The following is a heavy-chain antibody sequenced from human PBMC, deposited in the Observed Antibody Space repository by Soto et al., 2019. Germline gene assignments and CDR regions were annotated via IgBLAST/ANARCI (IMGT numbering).Heavy chain of an antibody. CDR3: VRATYFSDSSGYTRCLDY. J-gene: IGHJ4*02. CDR1: GFTLSGHY. Sequence: GGSLRLSCAGSGFTLSGHYIDWVRQAPGKGLEWVGRSRDKPQGYSTAYAASVKGRFTTSRDESKNSAYLQMNSLKTEDTAVYYCVRATYFSDSSGYTRCLDYWGQGTLVTVSS. V-gene: IGHV3-72*01. CDR2: SRDKPQGYST. D-gene: IGHD3-22*01.